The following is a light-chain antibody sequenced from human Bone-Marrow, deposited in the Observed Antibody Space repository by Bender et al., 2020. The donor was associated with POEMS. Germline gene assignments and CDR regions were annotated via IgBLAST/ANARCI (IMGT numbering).Light chain of an antibody. J-gene: IGLJ3*02. CDR1: SSNTGSGYD. V-gene: IGLV1-40*01. CDR2: GYN. Sequence: QSVLTQPPSVSGAPGQRVTISCTASSSNTGSGYDINWYQHLPGTAPKLLIYGYNNRPSGVPDRFSGSKSGTSASLAITGLQAEDEGDYYCQSYDNSLGGWVFGGGTKLTVL. CDR3: QSYDNSLGGWV.